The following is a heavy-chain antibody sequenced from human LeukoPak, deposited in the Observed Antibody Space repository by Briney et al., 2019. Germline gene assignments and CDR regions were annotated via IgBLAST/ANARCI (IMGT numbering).Heavy chain of an antibody. Sequence: AETLSLTCTVSGGSISSYYWSWIRQPAGKGLEWNGYIYYSGSTNYNPSLKSRVTISVDRSKNQYSLKLSSVTAADTAVYYCARAPWFDPWGQGTLVTVSS. J-gene: IGHJ5*02. V-gene: IGHV4-59*01. CDR3: ARAPWFDP. CDR2: IYYSGST. CDR1: GGSISSYY.